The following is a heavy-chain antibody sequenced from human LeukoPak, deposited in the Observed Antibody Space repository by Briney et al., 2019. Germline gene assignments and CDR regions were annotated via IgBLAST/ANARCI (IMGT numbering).Heavy chain of an antibody. V-gene: IGHV1-2*02. CDR2: INPNSGGT. CDR1: GYTFTVCY. D-gene: IGHD3-22*01. J-gene: IGHJ4*02. Sequence: GASVKVSCKASGYTFTVCYLHWVRQAPGQGLEWMGWINPNSGGTNYAQKFQGRVTMTRDTSISTAYMELSRLRSDNTAVYYCARDADYYVSSGVFDYWGRGTLVTVSS. CDR3: ARDADYYVSSGVFDY.